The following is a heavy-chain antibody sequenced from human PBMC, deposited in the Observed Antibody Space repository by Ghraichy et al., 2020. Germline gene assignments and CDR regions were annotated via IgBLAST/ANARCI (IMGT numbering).Heavy chain of an antibody. CDR3: ARPRNGNSWTYWYFDL. CDR2: IYYSGST. V-gene: IGHV4-39*01. D-gene: IGHD6-13*01. Sequence: SETLSLTCTVSGGSISSSSYYWGWIRQPPGKGLEWIGSIYYSGSTYYNPSLKSRVTISVDTSKNQFSLKLSSVTAADTAVYYCARPRNGNSWTYWYFDLWGRGTLVTVSS. CDR1: GGSISSSSYY. J-gene: IGHJ2*01.